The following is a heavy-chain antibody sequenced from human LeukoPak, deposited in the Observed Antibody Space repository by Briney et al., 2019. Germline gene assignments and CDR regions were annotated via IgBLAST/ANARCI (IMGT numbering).Heavy chain of an antibody. CDR1: GYTFTSYD. Sequence: GASVKVSCKASGYTFTSYDINWVRQATGQGLEWMGWMNPNSGNTGYAQKFQGRVTMTTNTSISTAYMELSSLRSEDTAVYYCARGGVVPAAIADYYGMDVWGQRTTVTVSS. CDR3: ARGGVVPAAIADYYGMDV. V-gene: IGHV1-8*01. J-gene: IGHJ6*02. CDR2: MNPNSGNT. D-gene: IGHD2-2*02.